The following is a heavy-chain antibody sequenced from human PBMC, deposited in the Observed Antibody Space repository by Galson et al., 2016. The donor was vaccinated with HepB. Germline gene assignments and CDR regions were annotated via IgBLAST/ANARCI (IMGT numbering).Heavy chain of an antibody. CDR3: ARAGIDGVYCSGRSCSHFDY. J-gene: IGHJ4*02. CDR2: ISNSGGT. Sequence: SVKVSCKASDNTFSKDYIHWVRQAPGQGLEWMGWISNSGGTKYAQKFQGWVTMTRDTSISTAYMELSRLRSDDTAVYYCARAGIDGVYCSGRSCSHFDYWGQGTLVSVSS. V-gene: IGHV1-2*04. CDR1: DNTFSKDY. D-gene: IGHD2-15*01.